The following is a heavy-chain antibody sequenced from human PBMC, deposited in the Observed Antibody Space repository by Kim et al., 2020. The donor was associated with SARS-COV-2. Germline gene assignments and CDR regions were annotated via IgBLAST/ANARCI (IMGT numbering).Heavy chain of an antibody. D-gene: IGHD3-16*01. Sequence: SETLSLTCTVSGGSFNSGDYCWTWIRQPAGKGLEWIGHIYINGNTNYNPSLKSRLTMSVDTSRNQFSLILTSLTAADTALYYCAREALGGFSIPIDSWGQGLLVTVSS. J-gene: IGHJ4*02. V-gene: IGHV4-61*09. CDR1: GGSFNSGDYC. CDR2: IYINGNT. CDR3: AREALGGFSIPIDS.